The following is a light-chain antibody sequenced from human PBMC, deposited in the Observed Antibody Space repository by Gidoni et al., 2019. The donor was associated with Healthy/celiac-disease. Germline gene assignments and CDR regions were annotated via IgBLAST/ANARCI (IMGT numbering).Light chain of an antibody. Sequence: SYVLTQPPSVSVAPGQPARITCGGNNIGSKSVHWYQPKPGQAPVLVVYDDSDRPSGIPERFSGSTSGNTATLTISWVEAGDEADYYCQVWDISSDHVVFGGGTKLTVL. V-gene: IGLV3-21*02. CDR2: DDS. CDR1: NIGSKS. J-gene: IGLJ2*01. CDR3: QVWDISSDHVV.